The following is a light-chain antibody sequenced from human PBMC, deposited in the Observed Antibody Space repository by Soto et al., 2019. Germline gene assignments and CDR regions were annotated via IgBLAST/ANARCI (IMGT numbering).Light chain of an antibody. CDR3: QQYWTSSWT. Sequence: DIQMTQSPSTLSASVGDRVTITCRASQSISTWLAWYQQKPGKAPKLLIYSASSLESGVPSRFSGSGSGTEFTLTISSLQPDDSATYYCQQYWTSSWTFGQGTSVEIK. CDR2: SAS. CDR1: QSISTW. J-gene: IGKJ1*01. V-gene: IGKV1-5*01.